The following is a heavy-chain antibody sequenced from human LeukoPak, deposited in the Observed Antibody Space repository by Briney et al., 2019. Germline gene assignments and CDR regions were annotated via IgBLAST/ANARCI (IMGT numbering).Heavy chain of an antibody. D-gene: IGHD6-19*01. CDR2: IYYTGST. CDR3: ARAYTSGSSVAFWYLDL. V-gene: IGHV4-59*01. Sequence: PSETLSLTCTISVSSISHYLWTWIRQPPGKGLEWMGHIYYTGSTKYNPSLESRIILSLDTSKKQFSLKVTSVTAADTAVYYCARAYTSGSSVAFWYLDLWGRGTLVTVSS. CDR1: VSSISHYL. J-gene: IGHJ2*01.